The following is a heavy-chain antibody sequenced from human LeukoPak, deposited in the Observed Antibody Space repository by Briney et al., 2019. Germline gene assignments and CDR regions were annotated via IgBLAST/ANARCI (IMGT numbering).Heavy chain of an antibody. D-gene: IGHD3-10*01. Sequence: GGSLRLSCAASGFTFSSYSMNWVRQAPGKGLEWVSSISSSSSYIYYADSVKGRFTSSRDNAKNSLYLQMNSLRAEDTAVYYCARELTMVRGSFDYWGQGTLVTVSS. CDR3: ARELTMVRGSFDY. J-gene: IGHJ4*02. CDR2: ISSSSSYI. V-gene: IGHV3-21*01. CDR1: GFTFSSYS.